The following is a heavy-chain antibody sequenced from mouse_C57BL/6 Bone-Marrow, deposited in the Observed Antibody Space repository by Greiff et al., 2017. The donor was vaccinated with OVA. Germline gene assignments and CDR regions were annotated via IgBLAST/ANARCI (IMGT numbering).Heavy chain of an antibody. J-gene: IGHJ2*01. D-gene: IGHD2-13*01. CDR3: ARRTVTFDY. CDR1: GFTFSSYG. CDR2: ISSGGSYT. Sequence: EVKLVESGGDLVKPGGSLKLSCAASGFTFSSYGMSWVRQTPDKRLEWVATISSGGSYTYYPDSVKGRFTISRDNAKNTLYLQMSSLKSEDTAMYYCARRTVTFDYWGQGTTLTVSS. V-gene: IGHV5-6*02.